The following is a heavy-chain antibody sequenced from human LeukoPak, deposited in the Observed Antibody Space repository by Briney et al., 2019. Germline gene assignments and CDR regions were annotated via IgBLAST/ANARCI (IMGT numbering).Heavy chain of an antibody. CDR1: GGSISSSSYY. V-gene: IGHV4-39*01. D-gene: IGHD6-19*01. CDR3: IRITVAGMVLDY. CDR2: IYYSGST. Sequence: PSETLSLTCTVSGGSISSSSYYWGWIRQPPGKGLEWIGSIYYSGSTYYNPSLKSRVTISVDTSKNQFSLKLSSVTAADTAVYYCIRITVAGMVLDYWGQETLVTVSS. J-gene: IGHJ4*02.